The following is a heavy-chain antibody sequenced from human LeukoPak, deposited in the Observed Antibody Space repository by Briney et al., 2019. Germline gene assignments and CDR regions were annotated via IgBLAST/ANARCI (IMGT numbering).Heavy chain of an antibody. CDR3: AREGDLDYFDY. CDR2: INPNSGDT. J-gene: IGHJ4*02. V-gene: IGHV1-2*02. D-gene: IGHD3-10*01. CDR1: GYTFTGYY. Sequence: ASVKVSCKASGYTFTGYYMRWVRQAPGQGLEWMGWINPNSGDTNYAQKFQGRVTMTRDTSISTAYMELSRLRSDDTAVYYCAREGDLDYFDYWGQGTLVTVSS.